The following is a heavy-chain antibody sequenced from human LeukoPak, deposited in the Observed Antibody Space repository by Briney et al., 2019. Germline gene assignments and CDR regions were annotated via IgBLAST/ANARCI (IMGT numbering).Heavy chain of an antibody. D-gene: IGHD3-3*01. Sequence: PGGSLRLSCAASGFTVSSNYMTWVRQAPGKGLEWVSVIYSGGSTYYADSVKGRFTISSDNSENTLSFHMNSLRAEDTAVYYCARAAFWSGYQRDSWYMDVWGKGTTVTVSS. CDR1: GFTVSSNY. V-gene: IGHV3-66*02. CDR3: ARAAFWSGYQRDSWYMDV. CDR2: IYSGGST. J-gene: IGHJ6*03.